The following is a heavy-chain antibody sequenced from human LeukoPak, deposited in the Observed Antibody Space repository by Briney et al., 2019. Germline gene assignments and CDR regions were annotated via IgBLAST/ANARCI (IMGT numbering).Heavy chain of an antibody. Sequence: ASVKVSCKASGYTFTGYYMHWVRQAPGQGLEWMEWVNPNSGGTNYAQKFQGRVTMTRDTSISTAYMELSRLRSDDTAVYYCARLAMGGDCFDYWGQGTLVTVSS. J-gene: IGHJ4*02. CDR3: ARLAMGGDCFDY. D-gene: IGHD2-21*01. CDR1: GYTFTGYY. V-gene: IGHV1-2*02. CDR2: VNPNSGGT.